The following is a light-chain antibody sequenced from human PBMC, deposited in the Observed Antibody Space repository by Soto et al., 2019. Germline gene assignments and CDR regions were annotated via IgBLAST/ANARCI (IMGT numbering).Light chain of an antibody. J-gene: IGKJ4*01. CDR1: QSVNSY. V-gene: IGKV3-11*01. CDR2: DAS. CDR3: QQRSNWPALT. Sequence: EIVLTQSPATLSLSPGERATLSCRASQSVNSYLAWYQQKPGQGPRLLIYDASNRATGIPARFSGSESGTDFTLTISSLEPEDFAVYYCQQRSNWPALTFGGGTKVEIK.